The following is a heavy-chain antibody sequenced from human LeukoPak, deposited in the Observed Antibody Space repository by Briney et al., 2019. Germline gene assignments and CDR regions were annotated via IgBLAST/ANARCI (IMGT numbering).Heavy chain of an antibody. CDR3: AVGVRGSGSYQIWGHAFDI. CDR1: GYTFTGFD. J-gene: IGHJ3*02. D-gene: IGHD3-10*01. Sequence: ASVKVSCKASGYTFTGFDINWVRQATGQGLEWMGWMNTNSDNTGYAQKFEGRVTMTRNTSISTAYMELSSLTSDDTGVYYCAVGVRGSGSYQIWGHAFDIWGQGTMVTVSS. V-gene: IGHV1-8*01. CDR2: MNTNSDNT.